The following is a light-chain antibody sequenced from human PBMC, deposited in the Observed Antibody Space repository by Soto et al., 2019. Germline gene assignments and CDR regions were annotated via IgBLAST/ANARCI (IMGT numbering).Light chain of an antibody. CDR3: AVWDDSLDGWV. V-gene: IGLV1-44*01. CDR2: NNN. Sequence: QSVLTQPPSASGTPGQRVTISCSGSSSNIGSHVVYWYQQLAGTAPKLLMYNNNQRPSGVPDRLSGSKSGTSASLVISGLQSDDEADYYCAVWDDSLDGWVFGGGTKLTVL. CDR1: SSNIGSHV. J-gene: IGLJ3*02.